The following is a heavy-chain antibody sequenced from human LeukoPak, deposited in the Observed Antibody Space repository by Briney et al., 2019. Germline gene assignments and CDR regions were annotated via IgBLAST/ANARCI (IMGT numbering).Heavy chain of an antibody. Sequence: SETLSLTGTVAGGSISSSRYYLGWIRQPPGKGLEWSGRIYYSGSTYYDPSLKSRVTISVDTSKNQFSLKLSSVTAADTAGYYCARFTMVRGVILHYYYMDVWGKGTTVTVSS. D-gene: IGHD3-10*01. CDR1: GGSISSSRYY. CDR2: IYYSGST. CDR3: ARFTMVRGVILHYYYMDV. J-gene: IGHJ6*03. V-gene: IGHV4-39*07.